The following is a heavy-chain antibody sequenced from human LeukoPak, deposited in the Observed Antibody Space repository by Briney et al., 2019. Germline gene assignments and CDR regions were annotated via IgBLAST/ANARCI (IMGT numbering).Heavy chain of an antibody. Sequence: GASVKVSCKASGYTFTSYGISWVRQAPGQGLEWMGWISAYNGNTNYAQKLQGRVTMTRDMSTSTVYMELSSLRSDDTAVYYCAREAITIFGVVRTQTTTSPHRFDPWGQGTLVTVSS. V-gene: IGHV1-18*01. CDR1: GYTFTSYG. D-gene: IGHD3-3*01. CDR2: ISAYNGNT. CDR3: AREAITIFGVVRTQTTTSPHRFDP. J-gene: IGHJ5*02.